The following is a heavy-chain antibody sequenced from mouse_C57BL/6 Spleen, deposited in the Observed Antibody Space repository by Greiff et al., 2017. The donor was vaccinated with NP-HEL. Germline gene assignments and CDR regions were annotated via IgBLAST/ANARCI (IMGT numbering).Heavy chain of an antibody. D-gene: IGHD1-2*01. J-gene: IGHJ3*02. CDR3: ARRNTAG. CDR2: ISYDGSN. Sequence: VQLQQSGPGLVKPSQSLSLTCSVTGYSITSGYYWNWIRQFPGTKLEWMGYISYDGSNNYNPSLKNRISITRDTSQNQFFLKLNSVTSEDTATCDCARRNTAGWGKGTLVTVSA. CDR1: GYSITSGYY. V-gene: IGHV3-6*01.